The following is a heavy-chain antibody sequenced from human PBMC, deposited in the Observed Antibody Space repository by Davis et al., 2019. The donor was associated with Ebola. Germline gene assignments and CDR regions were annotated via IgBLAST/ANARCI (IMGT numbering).Heavy chain of an antibody. D-gene: IGHD5-12*01. J-gene: IGHJ4*02. CDR2: IKQDGSEK. V-gene: IGHV3-7*01. Sequence: GGSLRLSCAASGFTFSSYWMSWVRQAPGKGLEWVTNIKQDGSEKYYVDSVKGRFTISRDNAKNSLYLQMNSLRAEDTAVYYCASEDRGYEFDYWGQGTLVTVSS. CDR1: GFTFSSYW. CDR3: ASEDRGYEFDY.